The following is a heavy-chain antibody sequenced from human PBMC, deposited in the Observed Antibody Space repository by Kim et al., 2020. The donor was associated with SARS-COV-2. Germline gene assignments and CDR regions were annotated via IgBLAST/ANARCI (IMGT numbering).Heavy chain of an antibody. CDR3: ARVVRKATVQYCSSTSCYGKNWFDP. J-gene: IGHJ5*02. CDR2: IYYSGST. D-gene: IGHD2-2*01. V-gene: IGHV4-61*01. CDR1: GGSVSSGSYY. Sequence: SETLSLTCTVSGGSVSSGSYYWSWIRQPPGKGLEWIGYIYYSGSTNYNPSLKSRVTISVDTSKNQFSLKLSSVTAADTAVYYCARVVRKATVQYCSSTSCYGKNWFDPWGQGTLVTVSS.